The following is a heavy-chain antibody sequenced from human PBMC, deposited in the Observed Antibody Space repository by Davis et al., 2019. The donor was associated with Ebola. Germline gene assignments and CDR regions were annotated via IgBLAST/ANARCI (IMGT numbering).Heavy chain of an antibody. V-gene: IGHV3-7*03. CDR1: GFTFSSFW. CDR2: IKQDGSDK. J-gene: IGHJ4*02. Sequence: PGGSLRLSCAASGFTFSSFWMSWVRQAPGKGLEWVANIKQDGSDKYYMDSVKGRFTISRDNAKNSLFLQMNSLRAEDTAVYYCVRDATRGGDFDYWCQGTLVTVSP. D-gene: IGHD2-15*01. CDR3: VRDATRGGDFDY.